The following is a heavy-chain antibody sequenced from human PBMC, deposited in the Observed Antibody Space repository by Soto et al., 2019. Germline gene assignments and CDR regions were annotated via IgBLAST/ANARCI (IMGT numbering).Heavy chain of an antibody. J-gene: IGHJ6*02. CDR1: GGTFSDYT. CDR3: AAKKYRTSSTNYFYNYGMDI. CDR2: IIPFLGSS. D-gene: IGHD6-6*01. V-gene: IGHV1-69*01. Sequence: QVQLVQSGAEVKRPGSSVKVSCRASGGTFSDYTFSWVRQAPGQGLEWLGGIIPFLGSSKYAHNFQARDTFSADESTATAFMDLSSLRSGDTAVYYCAAKKYRTSSTNYFYNYGMDIWGQGTTVTVSS.